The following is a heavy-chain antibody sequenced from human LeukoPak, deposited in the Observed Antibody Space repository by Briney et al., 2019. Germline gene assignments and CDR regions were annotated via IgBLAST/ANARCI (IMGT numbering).Heavy chain of an antibody. D-gene: IGHD5-24*01. CDR3: ARDPSGVDMATHDAFDI. J-gene: IGHJ3*02. Sequence: PGGSLRLSCAASGFTFGSYYMNWVRQAPGEGLEWVSSISTSSTHIYYADSVKGRFTISRDNANNSLYLQMNSLRAEDTAVYFCARDPSGVDMATHDAFDIWGQGTMVAVSS. CDR1: GFTFGSYY. V-gene: IGHV3-21*01. CDR2: ISTSSTHI.